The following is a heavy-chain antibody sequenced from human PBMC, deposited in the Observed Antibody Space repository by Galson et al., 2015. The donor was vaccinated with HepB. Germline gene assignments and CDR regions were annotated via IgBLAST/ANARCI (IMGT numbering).Heavy chain of an antibody. V-gene: IGHV1-24*01. CDR2: FDPEDGET. Sequence: SVKVSCKVSGYTLTELSMHWVRQAPGKGLEWMGGFDPEDGETIYAQKFQGRVTMTEDTSTDTAYMELSSLRSEDTAVYYCATDSSSGWGAGAFDIWGQGTMVTVSS. J-gene: IGHJ3*02. CDR1: GYTLTELS. D-gene: IGHD6-19*01. CDR3: ATDSSSGWGAGAFDI.